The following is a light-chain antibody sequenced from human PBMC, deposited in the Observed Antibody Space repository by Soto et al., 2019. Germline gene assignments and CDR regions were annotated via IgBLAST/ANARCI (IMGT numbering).Light chain of an antibody. J-gene: IGLJ3*02. CDR1: SSNLGQNP. CDR2: SNS. V-gene: IGLV1-44*01. CDR3: AAWDDSLTGSWV. Sequence: QSVLTQLPSASGTPGQRVTISCSGSSSNLGQNPVHWYQQLPGTAPKLLIYSNSYRPSGVPDRFSGSKSGTSASLAISGLQSEDEADYYCAAWDDSLTGSWVFGGGTKLTVL.